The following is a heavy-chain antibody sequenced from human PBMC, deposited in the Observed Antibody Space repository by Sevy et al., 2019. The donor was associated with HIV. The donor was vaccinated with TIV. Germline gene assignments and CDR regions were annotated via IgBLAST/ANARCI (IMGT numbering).Heavy chain of an antibody. CDR1: GFTFSDHY. V-gene: IGHV3-72*01. CDR2: TRNKADGYTT. D-gene: IGHD6-13*01. Sequence: GGSLRLSCVASGFTFSDHYMEWVRQAPGKGLEWVDRTRNKADGYTTVYAASVKGRFTISRDESKNSLYVQMNSLKAEDTAVYYCATHAGIAAAGRVFDYWGQGTLVTVSS. J-gene: IGHJ4*02. CDR3: ATHAGIAAAGRVFDY.